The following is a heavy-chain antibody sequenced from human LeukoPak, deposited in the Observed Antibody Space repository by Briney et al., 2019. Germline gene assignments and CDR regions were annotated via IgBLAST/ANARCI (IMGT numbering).Heavy chain of an antibody. CDR2: INAGNGNT. CDR3: ARVGSYWGKWFDP. CDR1: GGTFSSYA. V-gene: IGHV1-3*01. J-gene: IGHJ5*02. Sequence: ASVKVSCKASGGTFSSYAVSWVRQAPGQRLEWMGWINAGNGNTKYSQKFQGRVTITRGTSASTAYMELSSLRSEDTAVYYCARVGSYWGKWFDPWGQGTLVTVS. D-gene: IGHD1-26*01.